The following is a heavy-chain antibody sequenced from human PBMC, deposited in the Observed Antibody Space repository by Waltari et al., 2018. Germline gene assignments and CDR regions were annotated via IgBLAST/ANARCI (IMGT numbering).Heavy chain of an antibody. Sequence: EVQLVESGGGLVQPGGSLRLSCAASGFTFSSYWMSWVRQAPGKGLEWVANIKQDGSEKYYVDSVKGRFTISRDNAKNSLYLQMNSLRAEDTAVYYCARVAVAEYNWFDPWGQGTLVIVSS. CDR3: ARVAVAEYNWFDP. CDR1: GFTFSSYW. V-gene: IGHV3-7*01. J-gene: IGHJ5*02. D-gene: IGHD6-13*01. CDR2: IKQDGSEK.